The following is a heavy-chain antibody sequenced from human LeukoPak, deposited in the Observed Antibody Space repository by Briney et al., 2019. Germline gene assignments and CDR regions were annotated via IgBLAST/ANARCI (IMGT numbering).Heavy chain of an antibody. D-gene: IGHD3-3*01. CDR1: GFTFSRYS. CDR2: ISISSNYI. CDR3: ARGSRLGVVERDVFDI. V-gene: IGHV3-21*01. Sequence: GGSLRLSCAASGFTFSRYSMNWVRQAPGKGLEWVSSISISSNYIYYADSVKGRFTISRDNAKNSLYLQVNSLRAEDTAVYYCARGSRLGVVERDVFDIWGQGTMVTVSS. J-gene: IGHJ3*02.